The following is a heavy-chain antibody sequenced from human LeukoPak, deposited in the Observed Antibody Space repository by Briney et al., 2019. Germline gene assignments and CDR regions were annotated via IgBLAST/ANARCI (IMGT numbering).Heavy chain of an antibody. Sequence: GRSLRLSCVASGFTFTNYGMYWERQAPGKGLEWVAVIWYDGSNKYYADSVRGRFTISRDNSKNTMNLQMNSLRADDTAVYYCANDECGSSGELQHWGQGTLVTVSS. CDR2: IWYDGSNK. J-gene: IGHJ1*01. D-gene: IGHD2-15*01. V-gene: IGHV3-33*06. CDR1: GFTFTNYG. CDR3: ANDECGSSGELQH.